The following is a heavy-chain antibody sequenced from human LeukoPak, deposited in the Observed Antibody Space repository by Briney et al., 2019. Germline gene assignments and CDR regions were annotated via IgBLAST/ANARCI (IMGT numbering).Heavy chain of an antibody. V-gene: IGHV1-18*01. J-gene: IGHJ4*02. Sequence: ASVKVSCTASGYTFTSYGISWVRQAPGQGLEWMGWISAYNVNTNYAQKLQGRVTMTTDTSTSTAYMELRSLRSDDTAVYYCARGPPHYYDSSGYLFDYGGQGTLVTVSS. CDR1: GYTFTSYG. D-gene: IGHD3-22*01. CDR2: ISAYNVNT. CDR3: ARGPPHYYDSSGYLFDY.